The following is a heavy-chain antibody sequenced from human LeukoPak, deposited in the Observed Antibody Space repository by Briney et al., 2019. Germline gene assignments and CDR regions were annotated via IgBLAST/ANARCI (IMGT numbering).Heavy chain of an antibody. Sequence: PGGSLRLSCAASGFTFSDYYMSWIRQAPGKGLEWVSYISSSGSTIYYADSVKGRFTISRDNAMNSLYLQMNSLRAEDTAVYYCARCVARSGGSCYFEFWGQGTLVTVSS. V-gene: IGHV3-11*01. D-gene: IGHD2-15*01. J-gene: IGHJ4*02. CDR2: ISSSGSTI. CDR1: GFTFSDYY. CDR3: ARCVARSGGSCYFEF.